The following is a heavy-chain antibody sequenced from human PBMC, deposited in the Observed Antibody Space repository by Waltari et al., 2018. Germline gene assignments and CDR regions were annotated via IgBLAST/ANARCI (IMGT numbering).Heavy chain of an antibody. D-gene: IGHD1-26*01. J-gene: IGHJ4*02. CDR2: INAGGDFT. Sequence: EVLLLESGGGLVLPGGSLRLSCAPSGFTFVNYGMSWVRQAPGKGLERVSAINAGGDFTYYTDSVKGRFTISRDNSRNTLFLQMDSLRGEDTAMYYCAKFGGSTRPYFYFDSWGRGTLVTVSS. CDR3: AKFGGSTRPYFYFDS. CDR1: GFTFVNYG. V-gene: IGHV3-23*01.